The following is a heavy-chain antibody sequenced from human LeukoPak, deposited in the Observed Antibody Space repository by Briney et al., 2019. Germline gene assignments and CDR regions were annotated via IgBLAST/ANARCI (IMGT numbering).Heavy chain of an antibody. CDR1: GGPISSYY. J-gene: IGHJ4*02. Sequence: PSETLSLTCTVSGGPISSYYWSWIRQPPGKGLEWIGYIYYSGSTNYNPSLKSRVTISVDTSKNQFSLKLSSVTAADTAVYYCARAGSGSFRNFDYWGQGTLVTVSS. CDR3: ARAGSGSFRNFDY. V-gene: IGHV4-59*08. D-gene: IGHD3-10*01. CDR2: IYYSGST.